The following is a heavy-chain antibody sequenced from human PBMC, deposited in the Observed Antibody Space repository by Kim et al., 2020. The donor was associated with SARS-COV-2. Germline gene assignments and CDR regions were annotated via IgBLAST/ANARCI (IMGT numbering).Heavy chain of an antibody. CDR2: IDPSDSYT. J-gene: IGHJ4*02. Sequence: GESLKISCKGSGYSFTSYWISWVRQMPGKGLEWMGRIDPSDSYTNYSPSFQGHVTISADKSISTAYLQWSSLKASDTAMYYCARSDPKYDYGDYELYFDYWGQGTLVTVSS. CDR1: GYSFTSYW. D-gene: IGHD4-17*01. CDR3: ARSDPKYDYGDYELYFDY. V-gene: IGHV5-10-1*01.